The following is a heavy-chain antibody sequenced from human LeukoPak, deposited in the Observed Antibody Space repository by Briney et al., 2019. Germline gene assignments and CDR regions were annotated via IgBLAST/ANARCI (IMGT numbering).Heavy chain of an antibody. CDR1: GFTLSSYA. J-gene: IGHJ4*02. D-gene: IGHD2-8*02. CDR2: ISVSGNT. CDR3: AKDLAGGNVPDS. V-gene: IGHV3-23*01. Sequence: PGGSLRLSCAASGFTLSSYAMSWVRQGPGKGLEWVSAISVSGNTYHADSVKGRFTISRDNSKNTLYLHMSNLRAEDTALYYCAKDLAGGNVPDSWGQGTLVTVYS.